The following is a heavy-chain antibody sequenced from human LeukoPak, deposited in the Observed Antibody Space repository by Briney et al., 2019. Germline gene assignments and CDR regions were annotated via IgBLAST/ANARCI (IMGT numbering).Heavy chain of an antibody. J-gene: IGHJ4*02. CDR3: ARHSSGWYDY. CDR2: IYYSGST. D-gene: IGHD6-19*01. V-gene: IGHV4-39*01. Sequence: PSETLSLTCTVSGGSISSSSYYWGWIRQPPRKGLEWIGSIYYSGSTYYNPSLKSRVTISVDTSKNQFSLKLSSVTAADTAVYYCARHSSGWYDYWGQGTLVTVSS. CDR1: GGSISSSSYY.